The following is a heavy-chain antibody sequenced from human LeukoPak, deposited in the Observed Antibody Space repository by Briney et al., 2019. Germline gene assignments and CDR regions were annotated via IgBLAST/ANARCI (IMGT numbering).Heavy chain of an antibody. J-gene: IGHJ4*02. D-gene: IGHD3-22*01. CDR2: ISGSGGST. V-gene: IGHV3-23*01. CDR1: GITLSNYG. Sequence: PVGSLRLSCAVSGITLSNYGMSWVRQAPGKGLEWVSAISGSGGSTYYADSVKGRFTISRDNSKNTLYLQMNSLRAEDTAVYYCAKRAHYYDSSGGYYYFDYWGQGTLVTVSS. CDR3: AKRAHYYDSSGGYYYFDY.